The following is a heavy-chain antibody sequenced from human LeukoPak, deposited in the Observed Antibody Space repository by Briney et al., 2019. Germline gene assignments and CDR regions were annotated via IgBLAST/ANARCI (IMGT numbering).Heavy chain of an antibody. CDR3: ASSNWLRDANFDF. CDR2: LNHSGST. CDR1: GGSFSGYY. J-gene: IGHJ4*02. V-gene: IGHV4-34*01. D-gene: IGHD5-12*01. Sequence: SETLSLTCAVYGGSFSGYYWSWIRKPPGKGLEWMGELNHSGSTNYNPSLKSRVTISVDTSKNQFSLRLSSVTAMDTAVYFCASSNWLRDANFDFWGQGTLVTVSS.